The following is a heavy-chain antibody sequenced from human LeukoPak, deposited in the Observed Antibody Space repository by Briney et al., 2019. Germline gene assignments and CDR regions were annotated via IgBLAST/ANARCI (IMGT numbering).Heavy chain of an antibody. V-gene: IGHV4-39*01. J-gene: IGHJ6*03. CDR1: GGSISSSNYF. CDR3: ARQLYDSGNYYAPMDV. CDR2: IHYSGST. Sequence: SETLSLTCSVSGGSISSSNYFWGWIRQPPGKGLEWIASIHYSGSTYSNPSLKSRVTISVDTSKNQFSLRLSSVSAADTAVYFCARQLYDSGNYYAPMDVWGKGTTVTISS. D-gene: IGHD3-10*01.